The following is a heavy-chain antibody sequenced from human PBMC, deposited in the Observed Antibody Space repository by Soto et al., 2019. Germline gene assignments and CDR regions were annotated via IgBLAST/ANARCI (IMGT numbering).Heavy chain of an antibody. CDR1: VVTVSSNY. D-gene: IGHD5-18*01. V-gene: IGHV3-66*04. Sequence: GGSLRLSCAASVVTVSSNYMSWVRQAPGKGLERVSIIYSGGSTYYADSVKGRFTISRDNSKNTLYLQMNSLRAEDTAVYYCARHGYNYGGGYFDYWGQGTLVTVSS. CDR2: IYSGGST. CDR3: ARHGYNYGGGYFDY. J-gene: IGHJ4*02.